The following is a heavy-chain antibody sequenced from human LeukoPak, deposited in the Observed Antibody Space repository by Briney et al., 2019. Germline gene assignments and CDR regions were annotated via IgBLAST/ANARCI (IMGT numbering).Heavy chain of an antibody. CDR3: AKWGDYDVFTGYYDADY. V-gene: IGHV3-23*01. D-gene: IGHD3-9*01. Sequence: GGSLRLSCAASGFTFSNYTMSWVRQAPGKGLEWVSAITGSGGSTYYANSVKGRFTISRDNSKNTLYLQMNSLRAEDTAIYSCAKWGDYDVFTGYYDADYWGQGTLVTVSS. J-gene: IGHJ4*02. CDR2: ITGSGGST. CDR1: GFTFSNYT.